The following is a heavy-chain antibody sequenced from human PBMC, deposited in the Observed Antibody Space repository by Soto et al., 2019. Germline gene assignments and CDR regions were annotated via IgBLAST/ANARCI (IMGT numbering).Heavy chain of an antibody. Sequence: ASVKVSCKASGYTFTSYGISWVRQAPGQGLEWMGWISAYNGNTNYAQKLQGRVTMTTDTSTSTAYMELRSLRSDDTAVYYCARGGVGSIFGVVITTNWFDPWGQGTLVTVAS. J-gene: IGHJ5*02. CDR3: ARGGVGSIFGVVITTNWFDP. CDR1: GYTFTSYG. CDR2: ISAYNGNT. D-gene: IGHD3-3*01. V-gene: IGHV1-18*01.